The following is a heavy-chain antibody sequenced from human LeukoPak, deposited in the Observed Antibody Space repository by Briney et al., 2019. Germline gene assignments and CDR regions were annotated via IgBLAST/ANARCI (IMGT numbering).Heavy chain of an antibody. Sequence: ASVKVSCRASGYTFTNYGIIWVRQAPGQGLEWMGWISAYNGDTNYAQKVKGRVTMTTDTSTRTAYMELRSLRSDDTAVYHCARAKGPGIWAFDIWGQGTMVTVSS. CDR1: GYTFTNYG. J-gene: IGHJ3*02. CDR2: ISAYNGDT. V-gene: IGHV1-18*01. CDR3: ARAKGPGIWAFDI. D-gene: IGHD3-10*01.